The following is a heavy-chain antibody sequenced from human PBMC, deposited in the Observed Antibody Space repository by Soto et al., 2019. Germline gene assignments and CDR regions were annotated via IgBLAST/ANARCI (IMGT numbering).Heavy chain of an antibody. D-gene: IGHD3-10*01. CDR2: IIPIFGTA. CDR3: GTLESELITGPYYYYGMDV. J-gene: IGHJ6*02. V-gene: IGHV1-69*13. Sequence: GASVKVSCKASGGTFSSYAISWVRQAPGQGLEWMGGIIPIFGTANYAQKFQGRVTITADESTSTAYMELSSLRSEDTAVYYCGTLESELITGPYYYYGMDVWGQGTTVTVSS. CDR1: GGTFSSYA.